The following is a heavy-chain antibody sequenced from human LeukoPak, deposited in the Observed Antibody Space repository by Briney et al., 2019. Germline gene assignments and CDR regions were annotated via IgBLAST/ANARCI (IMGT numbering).Heavy chain of an antibody. CDR3: AKDQDGSGSYFDY. J-gene: IGHJ4*02. D-gene: IGHD3-10*01. CDR1: GFTFDDYA. Sequence: GGSLRLSCAASGFTFDDYAMPWVRQAPGKGLEWVSGISWNSGSIGYADSVKGRFTISRDNAKNSLYLQMNSLRAEDTALYYCAKDQDGSGSYFDYWGQGTLLTVSS. CDR2: ISWNSGSI. V-gene: IGHV3-9*01.